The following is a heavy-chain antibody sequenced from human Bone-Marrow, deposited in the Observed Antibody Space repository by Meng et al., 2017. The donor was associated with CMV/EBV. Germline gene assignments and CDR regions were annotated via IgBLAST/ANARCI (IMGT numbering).Heavy chain of an antibody. CDR2: INSGGDSI. J-gene: IGHJ6*02. CDR3: AREWYYDFWSGSFFYYGLDV. D-gene: IGHD3-3*01. V-gene: IGHV3-48*03. CDR1: GFTFASYE. Sequence: GGSLRLSCVASGFTFASYEMHWVRQAPGKGLVWLSYINSGGDSIYYADSVKGRLTISRDNAKNSLYLQMNSLRAEDTAVYYWAREWYYDFWSGSFFYYGLDVWGQGTTVTVSS.